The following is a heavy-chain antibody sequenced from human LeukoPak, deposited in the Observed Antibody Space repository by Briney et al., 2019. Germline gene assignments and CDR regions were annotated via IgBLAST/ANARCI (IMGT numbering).Heavy chain of an antibody. CDR2: ISSSGSTI. V-gene: IGHV3-48*03. D-gene: IGHD1-14*01. Sequence: GGSLRLSCAASGFTFSSYEMNWVRQAPGKGLEWVSYISSSGSTIYYADSVKGRFTISRDNAKNSLYLQMNSLRAEGTAVYYCVREPRDGPAYYFDYWGQGTLVTVSS. CDR1: GFTFSSYE. J-gene: IGHJ4*02. CDR3: VREPRDGPAYYFDY.